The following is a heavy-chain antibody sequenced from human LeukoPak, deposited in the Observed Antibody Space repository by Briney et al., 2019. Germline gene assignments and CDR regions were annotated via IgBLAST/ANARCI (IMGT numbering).Heavy chain of an antibody. V-gene: IGHV3-11*01. CDR2: ISSSGSTI. D-gene: IGHD3-22*01. CDR3: AKMWGSDYYDSSGYYVRYFDY. CDR1: GFTFSDYY. J-gene: IGHJ4*02. Sequence: GGSLRLSCAASGFTFSDYYMSWIRQAPGKGLEWVSYISSSGSTIYYADSVKGRFTISRDNVKNSLYLQMNSLRAEDTAVYYCAKMWGSDYYDSSGYYVRYFDYWGQGTLVTVSS.